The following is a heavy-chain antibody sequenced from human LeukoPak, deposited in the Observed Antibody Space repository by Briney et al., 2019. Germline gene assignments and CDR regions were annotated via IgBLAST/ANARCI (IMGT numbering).Heavy chain of an antibody. V-gene: IGHV1-2*02. CDR3: ARESIVHDAFDI. CDR1: GYTFTGYY. J-gene: IGHJ3*02. CDR2: INPNSGGT. D-gene: IGHD2-15*01. Sequence: GASVKVSCKASGYTFTGYYMHWVRQAPGQGLEWMGWINPNSGGTNYAQKFQGRVTMTRDTSISTAYMELSRLRSEDTAVYYCARESIVHDAFDIWGQGTMVTVSS.